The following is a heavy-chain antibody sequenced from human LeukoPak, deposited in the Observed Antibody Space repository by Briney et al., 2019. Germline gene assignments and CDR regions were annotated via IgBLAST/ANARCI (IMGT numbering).Heavy chain of an antibody. V-gene: IGHV3-53*01. D-gene: IGHD3-16*01. J-gene: IGHJ6*03. CDR2: IYTGGSS. Sequence: GGSLRLSCAASGFSVSNNYMSWVRQAPGKGLEWVSVIYTGGSSYYADSVKGRFTISRDSSKNTLYLQMNSLRAEDTAVYYCARDLGDRDDGYYYYYMDVWGKGSTVTVSS. CDR3: ARDLGDRDDGYYYYYMDV. CDR1: GFSVSNNY.